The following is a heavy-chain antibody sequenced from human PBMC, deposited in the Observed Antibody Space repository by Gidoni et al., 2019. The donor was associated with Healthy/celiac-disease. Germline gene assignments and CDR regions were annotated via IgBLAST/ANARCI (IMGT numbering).Heavy chain of an antibody. D-gene: IGHD6-6*01. V-gene: IGHV1-2*06. CDR2: INPNSGGT. CDR1: GYTFTGYY. CDR3: ARLKQLAPNWFDP. J-gene: IGHJ5*02. Sequence: QVQLVQSGAEVKKPGASVQVSCKASGYTFTGYYMHWVRQAPGQGLEWMGRINPNSGGTNYAQKFQGRVTMTRDTSISTAYMELSRLRSDDTAVYYCARLKQLAPNWFDPWGQGTLVTVSS.